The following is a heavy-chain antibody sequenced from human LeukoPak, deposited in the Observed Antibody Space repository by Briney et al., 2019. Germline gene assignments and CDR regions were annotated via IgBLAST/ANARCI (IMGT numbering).Heavy chain of an antibody. J-gene: IGHJ6*02. CDR2: IYYSGST. D-gene: IGHD3-10*01. CDR1: GGSIRSYY. Sequence: PSETLSLTCTVSGGSIRSYYWSWIRQPPGKGLEWLGYIYYSGSTNYNPSLKSRVTISVDTSKNQFSLKLSSVTAADTAVYYCARGDYYGSGNVVQYYYYGMDVWGQGTTVTVSS. V-gene: IGHV4-59*12. CDR3: ARGDYYGSGNVVQYYYYGMDV.